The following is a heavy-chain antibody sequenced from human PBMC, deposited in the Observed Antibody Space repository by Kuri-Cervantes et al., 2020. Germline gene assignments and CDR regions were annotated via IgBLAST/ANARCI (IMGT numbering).Heavy chain of an antibody. CDR3: ARGTHGATALDY. D-gene: IGHD1-26*01. V-gene: IGHV4-59*01. J-gene: IGHJ4*02. CDR2: IYHSGST. Sequence: SETLSLTCTVSGGSISTYYWSWIRQPPGKGLEWIGYIYHSGSTNHNPSLKSRVTISVDTSKNQFSLKLSSVTAADTAVYYCARGTHGATALDYWGQGTLVTVSS. CDR1: GGSISTYY.